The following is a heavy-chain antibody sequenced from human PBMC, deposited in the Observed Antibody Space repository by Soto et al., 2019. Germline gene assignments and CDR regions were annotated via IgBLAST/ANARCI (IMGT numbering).Heavy chain of an antibody. CDR2: ISPNSGGT. Sequence: QVQLVQSGAEMKKPGASVKVSCTASGYTFTGYYIHWVRQAPGQGLEWMGWISPNSGGTKFAQKVQGRVTMTRHTSISTVYMEYSRLRSDDTAIYYCARDQTGYSSGWSSVAMDVWGQGTTVTVS. CDR1: GYTFTGYY. V-gene: IGHV1-2*02. CDR3: ARDQTGYSSGWSSVAMDV. D-gene: IGHD6-19*01. J-gene: IGHJ6*02.